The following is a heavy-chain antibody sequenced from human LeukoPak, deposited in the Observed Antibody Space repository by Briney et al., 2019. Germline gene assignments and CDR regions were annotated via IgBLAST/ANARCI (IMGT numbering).Heavy chain of an antibody. D-gene: IGHD3-10*01. CDR1: GVSISSYY. V-gene: IGHV4-59*01. CDR2: ISNSGIT. CDR3: ARVGYYDSGSYYRDFFEY. J-gene: IGHJ4*02. Sequence: PSETLSLICSVSGVSISSYYWTWIRQPPGKGLEWIGFISNSGITDYNPALKGRVTISRDTSKNQFSLKLNSVTPADTAVYYCARVGYYDSGSYYRDFFEYWGQGDLVTVSS.